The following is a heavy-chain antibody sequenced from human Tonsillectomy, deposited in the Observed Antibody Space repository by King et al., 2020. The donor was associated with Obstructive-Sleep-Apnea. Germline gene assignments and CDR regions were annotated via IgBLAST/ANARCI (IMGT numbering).Heavy chain of an antibody. CDR2: ISWNSGSI. V-gene: IGHV3-9*01. Sequence: VQLVESGGGLVQPGRSLRLSCAASGFTFDDYAMHWVRQAPGKGLEWVSGISWNSGSIGYADSVKGHFTISRDNAKNSLYLQMNSLRAEDTALYYCAKGALGYCSSTSCNDAFDIWGQGTMVTVSS. CDR1: GFTFDDYA. D-gene: IGHD2-2*01. J-gene: IGHJ3*02. CDR3: AKGALGYCSSTSCNDAFDI.